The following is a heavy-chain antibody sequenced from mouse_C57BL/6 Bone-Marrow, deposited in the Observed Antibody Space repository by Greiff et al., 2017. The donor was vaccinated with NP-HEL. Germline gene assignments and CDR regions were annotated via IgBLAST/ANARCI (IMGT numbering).Heavy chain of an antibody. V-gene: IGHV1-55*01. J-gene: IGHJ2*01. CDR2: IYPGSGST. CDR1: GYTFTSYW. D-gene: IGHD2-3*01. CDR3: ARERWLHDY. Sequence: VKLMESGAELVKPGASVKMSCKASGYTFTSYWITWVKQRPGQGLEWIGDIYPGSGSTNYNEKFKSKATLTVDTSSSTAYMQLSSLTSEDSAVYYCARERWLHDYWGQGTTLTVSS.